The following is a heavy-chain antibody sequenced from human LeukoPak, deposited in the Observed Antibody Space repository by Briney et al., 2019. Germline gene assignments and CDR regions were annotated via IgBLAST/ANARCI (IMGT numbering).Heavy chain of an antibody. CDR2: IDPSDSYS. V-gene: IGHV5-10-1*01. CDR1: GYSFTNYG. J-gene: IGHJ4*02. Sequence: PGESLRISFKGSGYSFTNYGISWGRQMPGKGREWMGRIDPSDSYSNYGPSFQGHVTISADRSISTAYLQWRSLKASDTAMYYCARQLDYYDKRDYWGQGTLVTVAS. D-gene: IGHD3-22*01. CDR3: ARQLDYYDKRDY.